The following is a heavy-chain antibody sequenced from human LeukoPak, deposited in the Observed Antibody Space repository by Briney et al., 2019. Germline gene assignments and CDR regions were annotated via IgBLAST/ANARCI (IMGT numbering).Heavy chain of an antibody. J-gene: IGHJ3*02. Sequence: AGGSLRLSCAASGFTVSSNYMSWVRQAPGKGLEWVSVIYSGGTTYYADSVKGRFTISRDNSKNTLYLQMNSLRAEDTAVYYCARGLAVDTAMVLDAFDIWGQGTMVTVSS. CDR1: GFTVSSNY. D-gene: IGHD5-18*01. CDR2: IYSGGTT. V-gene: IGHV3-53*01. CDR3: ARGLAVDTAMVLDAFDI.